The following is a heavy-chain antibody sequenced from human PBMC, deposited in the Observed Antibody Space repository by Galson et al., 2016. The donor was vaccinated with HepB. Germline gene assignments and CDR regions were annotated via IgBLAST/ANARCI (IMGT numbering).Heavy chain of an antibody. CDR1: GFTFRDYA. CDR2: ISWNSGSL. CDR3: VKSLTGVVFNNWFDS. V-gene: IGHV3-9*01. D-gene: IGHD3-3*01. J-gene: IGHJ5*01. Sequence: SLRLSCAASGFTFRDYAMQWVRQPPQKGLEWVSGISWNSGSLEYADSVKGRFTISRDNAKRSVHLQLNSLRPGDTALYYCVKSLTGVVFNNWFDSWGQGTLVTVSS.